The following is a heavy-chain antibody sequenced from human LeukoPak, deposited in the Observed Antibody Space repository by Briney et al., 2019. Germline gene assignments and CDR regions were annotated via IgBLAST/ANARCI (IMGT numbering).Heavy chain of an antibody. J-gene: IGHJ3*02. D-gene: IGHD6-19*01. Sequence: ASVRVSCKASGYTCTSYYMHWVRQTPGQGLEWMGVINPSGGSTSYAQKFQGRVTMTRDTSTSTVYMELSSLRSEDTAVYYCARGGVIAVAGSDAFDIWGQGTMVTVSS. CDR2: INPSGGST. V-gene: IGHV1-46*01. CDR3: ARGGVIAVAGSDAFDI. CDR1: GYTCTSYY.